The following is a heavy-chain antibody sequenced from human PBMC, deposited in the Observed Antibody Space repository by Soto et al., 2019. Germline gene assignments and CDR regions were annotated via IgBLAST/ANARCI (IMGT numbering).Heavy chain of an antibody. D-gene: IGHD3-10*01. CDR2: IYHSGST. Sequence: PSETLSLTCAVSGGSISSGGYSWSWIRQPPGKGLEWIGYIYHSGSTYYNPSLKSRVTISVDRSKNQLSLKLSSVTAADTAVYYCARAYGSGYMDVWGQGTTVTVSS. CDR1: GGSISSGGYS. V-gene: IGHV4-30-2*01. J-gene: IGHJ6*02. CDR3: ARAYGSGYMDV.